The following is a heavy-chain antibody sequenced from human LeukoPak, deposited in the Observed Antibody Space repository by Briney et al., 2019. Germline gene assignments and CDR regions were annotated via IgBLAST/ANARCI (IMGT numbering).Heavy chain of an antibody. V-gene: IGHV4-4*07. CDR1: GGSISSYY. D-gene: IGHD2-15*01. CDR3: ARVVAKTTDYYYYYYMDV. Sequence: PSETLSLTCTVSGGSISSYYWSWIRQPAGKGLEWIGRIYTSGSTNYNPSLKSRVTISVDTSKNQFSLKLSSVTAADTAVYYCARVVAKTTDYYYYYYMDVWGKGTTVTISS. CDR2: IYTSGST. J-gene: IGHJ6*03.